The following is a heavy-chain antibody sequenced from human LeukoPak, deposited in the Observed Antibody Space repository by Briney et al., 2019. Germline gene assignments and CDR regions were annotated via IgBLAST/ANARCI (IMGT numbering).Heavy chain of an antibody. D-gene: IGHD3-10*01. V-gene: IGHV3-21*01. Sequence: GGSLRLSCAASGFTFSSYSMNWVRQAPGKGLEWVSSISSSSSYTYYADSVKGRFTISRDNAKNSLYLQMNSLRAEDTAVYYCAREGGLWFGELLSYYYYYMDVWGKGTTVTISS. J-gene: IGHJ6*03. CDR1: GFTFSSYS. CDR2: ISSSSSYT. CDR3: AREGGLWFGELLSYYYYYMDV.